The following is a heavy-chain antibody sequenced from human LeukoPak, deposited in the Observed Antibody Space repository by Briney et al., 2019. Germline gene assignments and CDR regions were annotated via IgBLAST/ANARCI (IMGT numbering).Heavy chain of an antibody. V-gene: IGHV3-23*01. J-gene: IGHJ4*02. CDR3: AKGTFSSYYTHFDF. CDR2: IAGSGGSI. D-gene: IGHD3-3*01. Sequence: GGALRLSPAASGATFSGSTISWVRHSLRNGLDWGSAIAGSGGSIYYADSVNGRFTFSRDNSKNTLYLHMNSLRADATAVYYCAKGTFSSYYTHFDFWGQGTLVTVSS. CDR1: GATFSGST.